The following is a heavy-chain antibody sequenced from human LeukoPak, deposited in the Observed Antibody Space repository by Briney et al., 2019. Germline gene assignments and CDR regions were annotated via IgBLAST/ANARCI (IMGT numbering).Heavy chain of an antibody. V-gene: IGHV1-8*03. CDR1: GYTFTSYD. CDR2: MNPNSGNT. Sequence: ASVKVSCKASGYTFTSYDINWVRQATGQGLEWMGWMNPNSGNTGYAQKFQGRVTITRNTSISTAYMEPISLRSEDTAVYYCARGVRGAVTTGGLGGYYYYMDVWGKGTTVTVSS. D-gene: IGHD4-17*01. CDR3: ARGVRGAVTTGGLGGYYYYMDV. J-gene: IGHJ6*03.